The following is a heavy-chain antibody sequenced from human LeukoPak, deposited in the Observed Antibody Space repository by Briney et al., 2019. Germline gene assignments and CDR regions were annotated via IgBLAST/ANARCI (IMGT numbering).Heavy chain of an antibody. V-gene: IGHV3-53*05. D-gene: IGHD2-15*01. CDR2: IYSGGST. Sequence: PGGSLRLSCAASGFSVSSDYMTWVRQAPGKGLEWVSVIYSGGSTYYADSVKGRFTISRDNSKNTLYLQMSSLRAEDTAVYYCVKDKYPVVVAATLDYWGQGNLVTVSS. J-gene: IGHJ4*02. CDR1: GFSVSSDY. CDR3: VKDKYPVVVAATLDY.